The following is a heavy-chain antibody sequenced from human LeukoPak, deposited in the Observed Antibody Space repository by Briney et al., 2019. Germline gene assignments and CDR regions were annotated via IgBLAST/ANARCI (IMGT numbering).Heavy chain of an antibody. D-gene: IGHD3-9*01. V-gene: IGHV3-23*01. J-gene: IGHJ4*02. Sequence: PGGSLRLSCTTSGFNFRAYWMAWVRQAPGKGLEWVSTIFGSGDRTYYTDSVKGRFTISRDNSKNTLYLQMNSLRAEDTAVYYCARGAGDFDWNYFNYWGQGTLVTVSS. CDR1: GFNFRAYW. CDR3: ARGAGDFDWNYFNY. CDR2: IFGSGDRT.